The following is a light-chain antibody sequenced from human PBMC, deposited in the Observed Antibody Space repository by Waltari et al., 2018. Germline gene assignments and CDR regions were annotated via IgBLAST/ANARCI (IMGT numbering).Light chain of an antibody. CDR1: QSISRY. Sequence: EIMLTHSPGILSLSPGERATLSCRASQSISRYLAWYQQKPGQAPRLLNYDAASRATGIPDRFSGSGSGTDFSLTISRLEPEDSAVYYCQKYGTVPATFGQGTKVEIK. J-gene: IGKJ1*01. V-gene: IGKV3-20*01. CDR3: QKYGTVPAT. CDR2: DAA.